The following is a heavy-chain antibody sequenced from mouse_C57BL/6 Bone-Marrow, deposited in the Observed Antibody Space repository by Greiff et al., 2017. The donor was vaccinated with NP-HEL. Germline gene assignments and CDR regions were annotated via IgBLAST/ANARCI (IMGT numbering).Heavy chain of an antibody. Sequence: VQLKQSGPGLVKPSQSLSFTCSVTGYSFTSGYYWNWIRKFPGNILEWMGYIRYDGSNNYNPSLKNRISITRDTSKNQFCLKLNSVTTEDTATYYCAISYYDLFAYWGQGTLVTVSA. J-gene: IGHJ3*01. CDR1: GYSFTSGYY. CDR3: AISYYDLFAY. V-gene: IGHV3-6*01. D-gene: IGHD2-4*01. CDR2: IRYDGSN.